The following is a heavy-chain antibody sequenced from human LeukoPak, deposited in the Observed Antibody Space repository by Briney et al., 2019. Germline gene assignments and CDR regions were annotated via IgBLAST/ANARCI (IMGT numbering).Heavy chain of an antibody. J-gene: IGHJ5*02. CDR2: TYYRSKWYN. CDR1: GDSVSSNSAA. V-gene: IGHV6-1*01. CDR3: AGGVGYSSSWYYSANWFDP. D-gene: IGHD6-13*01. Sequence: SQTLSLTCAISGDSVSSNSAAWNWIRQSPSRGLEWLGRTYYRSKWYNDYAVSVKSRITINPDTSKNQFSLQLNSATPEDTAVYHWAGGVGYSSSWYYSANWFDPWGQGTLVTVSS.